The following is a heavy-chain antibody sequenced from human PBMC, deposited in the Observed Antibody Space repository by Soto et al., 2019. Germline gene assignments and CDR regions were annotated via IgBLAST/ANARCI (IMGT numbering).Heavy chain of an antibody. CDR2: ISDSGSNT. V-gene: IGHV3-23*01. J-gene: IGHJ3*02. Sequence: GGALRPSCAAPGFALCAYSMTPVPPGPGKGLEFVSAISDSGSNTFYANSVKGRFTISRDDSTNTLYLQMKSLRVDDTAVYYCAKDRDDIGMVDGFDIWGQGTMVTVSS. CDR1: GFALCAYS. D-gene: IGHD2-15*01. CDR3: AKDRDDIGMVDGFDI.